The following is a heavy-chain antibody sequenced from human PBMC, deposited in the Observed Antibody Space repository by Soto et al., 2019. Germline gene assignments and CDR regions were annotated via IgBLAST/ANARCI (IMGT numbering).Heavy chain of an antibody. CDR2: VSGSGGSP. D-gene: IGHD5-18*01. V-gene: IGHV3-23*01. CDR1: GFNFGSYA. CDR3: VKGKESGYRGAFDS. J-gene: IGHJ4*02. Sequence: EEQLLESGGGLVQPGGSLRLSCAASGFNFGSYAMGWVRQAPGKGLEWVSGVSGSGGSPYYADSVKGRLTISKDKSKNTLPLDRNNLGPEDTAVYFCVKGKESGYRGAFDSWGQGTMVTVSS.